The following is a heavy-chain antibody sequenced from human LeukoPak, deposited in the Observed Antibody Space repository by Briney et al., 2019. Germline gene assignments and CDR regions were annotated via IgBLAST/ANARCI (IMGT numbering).Heavy chain of an antibody. J-gene: IGHJ6*03. V-gene: IGHV3-73*01. D-gene: IGHD1-26*01. CDR2: IRTKANSYAT. CDR3: TRNSGIYFMDI. Sequence: GGSLRLSCAASGFTFSGSAMHWVRQASGKGLEWVGRIRTKANSYATAYAASVEGRFTISRDDSKNTAYLQMNSLKTEDTAVYYYTRNSGIYFMDIWGKGTTVTVSS. CDR1: GFTFSGSA.